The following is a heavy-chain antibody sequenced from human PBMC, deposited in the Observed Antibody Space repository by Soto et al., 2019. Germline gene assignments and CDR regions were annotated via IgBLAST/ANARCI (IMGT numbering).Heavy chain of an antibody. V-gene: IGHV4-59*01. J-gene: IGHJ6*03. Sequence: QVQLQESGPGLVKPSETLSLTCTVSGGSISSYYWSWIRQPPGKGLEWIGYIDYSGSTNYNPSLNSRVNISVDTSKNQFSLKLSSVTAADTAVYYCARGQRSDYYYYYYMDVWGKGTTVTVSS. CDR1: GGSISSYY. CDR2: IDYSGST. CDR3: ARGQRSDYYYYYYMDV. D-gene: IGHD1-1*01.